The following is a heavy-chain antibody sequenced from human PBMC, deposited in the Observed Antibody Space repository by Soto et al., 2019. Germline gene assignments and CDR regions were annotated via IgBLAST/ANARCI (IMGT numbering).Heavy chain of an antibody. J-gene: IGHJ6*02. CDR2: IIPIFGTA. CDR3: ARDHYYYYGMDV. CDR1: GGTFSSYA. V-gene: IGHV1-69*13. Sequence: ASVKVPCKASGGTFSSYAISWVRQAPGQGLEWMGGIIPIFGTANYAQKFQGRVTITADESTSTAYMELSSLRSEDTAVYYCARDHYYYYGMDVWGQGTTVTVSS.